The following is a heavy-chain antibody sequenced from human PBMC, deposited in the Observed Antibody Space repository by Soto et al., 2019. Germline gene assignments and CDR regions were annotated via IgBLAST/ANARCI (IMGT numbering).Heavy chain of an antibody. CDR2: IIPMYDSA. D-gene: IGHD1-26*01. J-gene: IGHJ4*02. Sequence: QVQLVQSGAELKKPGSSVNVSCAASGGTFKTYTINWVRQAPGQGLEWIGQIIPMYDSANYAQRFQDRVTISADKSTNIAYMELSVLRSEDTALYYCASCRPYSGGYCFDSWGQGTLVSVSS. CDR3: ASCRPYSGGYCFDS. V-gene: IGHV1-69*06. CDR1: GGTFKTYT.